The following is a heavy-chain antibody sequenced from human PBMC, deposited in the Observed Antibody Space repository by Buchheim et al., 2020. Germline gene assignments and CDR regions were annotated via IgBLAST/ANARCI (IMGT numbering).Heavy chain of an antibody. J-gene: IGHJ4*02. D-gene: IGHD2-8*01. Sequence: EVQLVESGGGLVQPGGSLRLSCAASGFTFSSYWMHWVRQAPGKGLVWVSHINSDGSSTNYADSVKGRFTISRYNAKNTLYLQMNSLRAEDTAVYYCARDLAHCTNGVCLTSPFDYWGQGTL. CDR1: GFTFSSYW. CDR3: ARDLAHCTNGVCLTSPFDY. V-gene: IGHV3-74*01. CDR2: INSDGSST.